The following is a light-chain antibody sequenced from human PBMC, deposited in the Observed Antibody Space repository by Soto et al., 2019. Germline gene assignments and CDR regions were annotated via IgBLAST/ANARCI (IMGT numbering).Light chain of an antibody. CDR1: RSVGSK. J-gene: IGKJ4*01. CDR3: QQYGDWTGA. CDR2: DAC. V-gene: IGKV3-15*01. Sequence: EIVITQSPPTLSVSPGERATLSCRASRSVGSKLAWYQQRPGQAPRLLIYDACNRETGIPARFSGSGSGTEFSLTISSLQSEDFAVYSCQQYGDWTGAFGGGTKVDIK.